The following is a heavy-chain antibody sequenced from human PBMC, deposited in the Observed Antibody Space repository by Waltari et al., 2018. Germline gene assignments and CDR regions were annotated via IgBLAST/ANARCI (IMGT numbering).Heavy chain of an antibody. CDR1: GFTFSSSW. V-gene: IGHV3-7*01. Sequence: EVQLVESGGGLVQPGGSLRLSCEASGFTFSSSWMDWVRQAPGKGLEWVANIKEDGSEKYYVDSVKGRFIISRDNAKNSLYLQMTSLRVEDTAVYYCSRRLDAWGQGTTVTVSS. J-gene: IGHJ6*02. CDR3: SRRLDA. CDR2: IKEDGSEK.